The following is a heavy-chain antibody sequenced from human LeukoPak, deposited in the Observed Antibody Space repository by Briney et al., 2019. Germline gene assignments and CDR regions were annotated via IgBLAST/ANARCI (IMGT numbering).Heavy chain of an antibody. Sequence: GGSLRLSCAASGFTFTTYWINWVRQAPGKGLEWVAVINQDGSEKYYVDSVKGRFTISRDNAKNSLYLQMNSLRAEDTAVYYCARGFRNAGDYWGQGTLVTVSS. D-gene: IGHD1-14*01. CDR3: ARGFRNAGDY. J-gene: IGHJ4*02. CDR1: GFTFTTYW. CDR2: INQDGSEK. V-gene: IGHV3-7*01.